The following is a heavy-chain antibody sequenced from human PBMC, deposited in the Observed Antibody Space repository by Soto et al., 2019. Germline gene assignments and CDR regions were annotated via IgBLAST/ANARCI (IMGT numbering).Heavy chain of an antibody. CDR3: AREFTSSWSWFDP. V-gene: IGHV4-59*01. J-gene: IGHJ5*02. CDR1: GGSISSYY. Sequence: SETLSLTCTVSGGSISSYYWSWIRQPPGKGLEWIGYISYSGSTNYNPSLKSRVTISVDTSKNQFSLNLSSVTSADTAVYYCAREFTSSWSWFDPWGQGTLVTV. CDR2: ISYSGST. D-gene: IGHD6-13*01.